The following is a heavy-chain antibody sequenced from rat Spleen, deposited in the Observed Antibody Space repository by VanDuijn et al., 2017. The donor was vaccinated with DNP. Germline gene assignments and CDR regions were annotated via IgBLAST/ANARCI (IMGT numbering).Heavy chain of an antibody. Sequence: EVQLVESGGDPVQPGRSLTLSCVVSGFTFNKDWMTWVRQVPGKGLEWVATITYDGSKTYYRDSVKGRFTISRDNAKSTLYLQMDSLRSEDTATYYCITFEGRNAWGQGTSVTVSS. CDR2: ITYDGSKT. D-gene: IGHD1-11*01. V-gene: IGHV5-31*01. J-gene: IGHJ4*01. CDR3: ITFEGRNA. CDR1: GFTFNKDW.